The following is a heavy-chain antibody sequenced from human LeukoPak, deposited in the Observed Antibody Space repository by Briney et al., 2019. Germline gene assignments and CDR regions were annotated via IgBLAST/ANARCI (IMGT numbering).Heavy chain of an antibody. J-gene: IGHJ3*02. CDR2: ISSNGGST. CDR1: GFTFSSYA. V-gene: IGHV3-64D*06. D-gene: IGHD3-10*01. CDR3: VTAYYYGSGSDGAFDI. Sequence: GGSLRLSCSASGFTFSSYAMHSVRQAPGKGLEYVSAISSNGGSTYYADSVKGRFTISRDNSKNTLYLQMSSLRAEDTAVYYCVTAYYYGSGSDGAFDIWGQGTMVTVSS.